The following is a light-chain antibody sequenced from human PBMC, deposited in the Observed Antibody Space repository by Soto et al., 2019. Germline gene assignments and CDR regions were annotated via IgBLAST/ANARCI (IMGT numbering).Light chain of an antibody. CDR2: YAS. V-gene: IGKV1-33*01. J-gene: IGKJ4*01. CDR1: QNISNY. Sequence: DIHMTQSPSSLSASVGDRVTITCRASQNISNYLNWYQQKPGKAPKLLIYYASNRETGVPDRFSGSGSGTDFAFSISSLQPEDMATYFCQQYDNLPLTFGAGTKVDIK. CDR3: QQYDNLPLT.